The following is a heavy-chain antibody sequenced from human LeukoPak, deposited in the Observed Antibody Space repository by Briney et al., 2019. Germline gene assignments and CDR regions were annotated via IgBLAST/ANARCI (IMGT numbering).Heavy chain of an antibody. J-gene: IGHJ3*02. D-gene: IGHD6-25*01. Sequence: GGSLRLSCAASGFTFSSYAMHWVRQAPGKGLEWVSHISGSSSTIYYTDSVKGRFTISRDNAKNLLFLQMNSLRAEDTALYYCARDGGAGTPWAFEIWGQGTMVTVSS. CDR3: ARDGGAGTPWAFEI. CDR2: ISGSSSTI. CDR1: GFTFSSYA. V-gene: IGHV3-48*04.